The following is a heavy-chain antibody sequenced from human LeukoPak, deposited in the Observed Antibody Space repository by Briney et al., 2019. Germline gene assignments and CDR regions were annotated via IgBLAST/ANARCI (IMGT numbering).Heavy chain of an antibody. CDR1: GFTFSNFW. V-gene: IGHV3-7*01. D-gene: IGHD1-7*01. Sequence: GGSLRLSCAASGFTFSNFWMSWVRQAPGKGLEWVANINQDVSEKFYVDSVKGRFTISRDNAKNSLYLQMNSLRAEDTAVYYCARFRSNWNYDFDYWGQGTLVTVSS. CDR2: INQDVSEK. CDR3: ARFRSNWNYDFDY. J-gene: IGHJ4*02.